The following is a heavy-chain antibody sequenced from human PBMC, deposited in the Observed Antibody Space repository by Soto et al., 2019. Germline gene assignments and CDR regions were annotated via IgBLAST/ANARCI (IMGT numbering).Heavy chain of an antibody. CDR3: ARGEGYCPSTSCRFSSHFYYYGMDV. J-gene: IGHJ6*02. Sequence: SETLSLTCTVSGGSISSYYWSWIRQPAGKGLEWIGRIYTSGSTNYSPSLKSRVTMSVDTSKNQFSLNLSSVTAADTAVYYCARGEGYCPSTSCRFSSHFYYYGMDVWGQGTTVTVSS. D-gene: IGHD2-2*01. CDR2: IYTSGST. CDR1: GGSISSYY. V-gene: IGHV4-4*07.